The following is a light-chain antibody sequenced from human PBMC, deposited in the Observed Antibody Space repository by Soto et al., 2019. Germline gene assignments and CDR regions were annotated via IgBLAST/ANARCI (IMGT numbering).Light chain of an antibody. J-gene: IGKJ1*01. Sequence: EIVLTQSPGTLSLSPGERATLSCGASQSVSSSYLAWYQQKPGQAPRPLIYGASSRAIGIPDRFSGSGSGTDFTLTISRLETEDFAVYYCQQYGSSPWTFGQGTKVDIK. CDR1: QSVSSSY. CDR3: QQYGSSPWT. CDR2: GAS. V-gene: IGKV3-20*01.